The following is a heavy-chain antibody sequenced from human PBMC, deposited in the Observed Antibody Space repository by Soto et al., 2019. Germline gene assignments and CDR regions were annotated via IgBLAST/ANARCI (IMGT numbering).Heavy chain of an antibody. V-gene: IGHV1-46*01. CDR1: GYIFTSYY. Sequence: ASVKVSCKASGYIFTSYYMHWVRQAPGQGLEWMGIIDPITGSPKYAQKFQGRVSMTRDTSTNTVYMDLSSLKSEDTAVYYCAREMATIRGVYFDYWGQGPQVTVSS. J-gene: IGHJ4*02. CDR3: AREMATIRGVYFDY. D-gene: IGHD5-12*01. CDR2: IDPITGSP.